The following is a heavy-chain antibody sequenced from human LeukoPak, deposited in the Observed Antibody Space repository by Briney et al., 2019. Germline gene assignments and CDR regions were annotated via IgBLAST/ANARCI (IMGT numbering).Heavy chain of an antibody. J-gene: IGHJ6*04. CDR3: ARGVEDVVVPAAIFAHYYYGMDV. CDR1: GGSFSGYY. V-gene: IGHV4-34*01. D-gene: IGHD2-2*01. CDR2: INHSGST. Sequence: SETLSLTCAVYGGSFSGYYWSWIRQPPGKGLEWIGEINHSGSTNYNPSLKSRVTISVDTSKNQFSLKLSSVTAADTAVYYCARGVEDVVVPAAIFAHYYYGMDVWGKGTTVTVSS.